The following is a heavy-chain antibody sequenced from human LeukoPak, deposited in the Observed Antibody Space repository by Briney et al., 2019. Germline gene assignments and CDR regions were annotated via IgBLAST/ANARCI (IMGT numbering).Heavy chain of an antibody. CDR3: ARGSGWYTSVYY. D-gene: IGHD6-19*01. J-gene: IGHJ4*02. Sequence: PSETLSLTCTVSGGSISSSSYYWGWIRQPPGKGLEWIGSIYYSGSTYYNPSLKSRVTISVDTSKNQFSLKLSSVTAADTAVYYCARGSGWYTSVYYWGQGTLVTVSS. CDR1: GGSISSSSYY. CDR2: IYYSGST. V-gene: IGHV4-39*01.